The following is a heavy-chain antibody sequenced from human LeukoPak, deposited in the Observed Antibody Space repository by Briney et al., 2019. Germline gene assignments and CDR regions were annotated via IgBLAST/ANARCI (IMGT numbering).Heavy chain of an antibody. CDR2: IYSGGST. V-gene: IGHV3-53*01. Sequence: GRSLRLSCAASGFTVSSNYMSWVRQAPGKGLEWVSVIYSGGSTYYADSVKGRFTISRDNSKNTLYLQMNSLRAEDTAVYYCAKPEDSGYDGLVWGQGTLVTVSS. D-gene: IGHD5-12*01. CDR3: AKPEDSGYDGLV. CDR1: GFTVSSNY. J-gene: IGHJ4*02.